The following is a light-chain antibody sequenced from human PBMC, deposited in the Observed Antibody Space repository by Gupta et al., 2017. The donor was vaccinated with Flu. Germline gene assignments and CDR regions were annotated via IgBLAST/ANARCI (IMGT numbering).Light chain of an antibody. Sequence: DIQLTQSPFLLSASVGDRVTITCRASQVISRYLAWYQQKPGKAPKLLIYAASTLKRGVQLRLSGSGSGTEFTLIIRLLQTEDFETYYGQQLTTHLFGQGTKLDIK. CDR2: AAS. J-gene: IGKJ2*01. CDR3: QQLTTHL. V-gene: IGKV1-9*01. CDR1: QVISRY.